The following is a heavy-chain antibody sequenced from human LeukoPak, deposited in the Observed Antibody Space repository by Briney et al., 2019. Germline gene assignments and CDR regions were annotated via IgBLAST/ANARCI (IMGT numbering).Heavy chain of an antibody. CDR1: GFTFSSYS. D-gene: IGHD4-17*01. J-gene: IGHJ6*03. CDR2: ISRNSSYI. V-gene: IGHV3-21*01. Sequence: PGGSLRLSCAASGFTFSSYSMNWVRQAPGKGLEWVSSISRNSSYIYYADSVKGRFTISRDNAKNSLYLQMNSLRAEDTAVYYCARVNYGDIYYYYYYMDVWGKGTTVTVS. CDR3: ARVNYGDIYYYYYYMDV.